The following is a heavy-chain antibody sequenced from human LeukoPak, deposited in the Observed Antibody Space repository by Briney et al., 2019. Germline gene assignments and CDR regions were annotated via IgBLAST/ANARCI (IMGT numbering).Heavy chain of an antibody. CDR1: GFTFSSNG. CDR2: IKEDGSET. CDR3: ARPLFGAISPGY. Sequence: GGALRLSCAASGFTFSSNGRTWVREAPGRGLEGVANIKEDGSETFYGDSVKGRVTISRENAEKSLNLQMNNLRPEDTAMYYCARPLFGAISPGYWGQGTLVTVSS. J-gene: IGHJ4*02. V-gene: IGHV3-7*01. D-gene: IGHD3-10*01.